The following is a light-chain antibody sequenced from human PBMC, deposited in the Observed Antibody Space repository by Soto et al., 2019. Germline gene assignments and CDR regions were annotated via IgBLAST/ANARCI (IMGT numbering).Light chain of an antibody. V-gene: IGKV1-39*01. CDR3: QHSYSTPT. CDR1: QSISSY. J-gene: IGKJ3*01. Sequence: DIQMTQSPSSLSASVGDRVTITCRASQSISSYLNWYQQKPGKAHKLLIYAASSLQSGAPSRFSGSASGTDFTISISSLQPEYFTTYYCQHSYSTPTFGPGTKVDMK. CDR2: AAS.